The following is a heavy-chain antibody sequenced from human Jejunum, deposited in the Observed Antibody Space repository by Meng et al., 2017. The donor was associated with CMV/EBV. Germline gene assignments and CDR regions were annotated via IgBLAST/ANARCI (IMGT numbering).Heavy chain of an antibody. D-gene: IGHD3-10*01. J-gene: IGHJ1*01. Sequence: QLPESGQGLVKPSGPLSLTCTVSGGSISSRSYYWGWIRQPPGKGLEWIGSIYYSGSTYYNPSLKSRVTISVDTSKNQFFLKLSSVTAADTAVYHCLRGSGGSVWGQGTLVTVSS. V-gene: IGHV4-39*07. CDR2: IYYSGST. CDR1: GGSISSRSYY. CDR3: LRGSGGSV.